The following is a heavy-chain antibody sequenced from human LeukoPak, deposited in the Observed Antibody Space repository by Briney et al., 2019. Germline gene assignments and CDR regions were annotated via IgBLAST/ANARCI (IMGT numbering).Heavy chain of an antibody. CDR3: ARDRVSSGFDY. Sequence: PSETLSLTCTVSGGSISSSSYYWGWIRQPPGKGLEWIGSIYYSGSTYYNTSLKSRVTISVDTSKNQFSLKLSSVTAADTAVYYCARDRVSSGFDYWGQGTLVTVSS. J-gene: IGHJ4*02. CDR2: IYYSGST. CDR1: GGSISSSSYY. D-gene: IGHD6-19*01. V-gene: IGHV4-39*07.